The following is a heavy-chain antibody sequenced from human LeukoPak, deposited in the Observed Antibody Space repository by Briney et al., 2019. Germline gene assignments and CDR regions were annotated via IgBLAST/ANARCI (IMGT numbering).Heavy chain of an antibody. CDR3: ARLQDYFFDY. V-gene: IGHV4-34*01. Sequence: SETLSLTCAVYGASFSGYYWSWIRQPPGKGLEWIGEIGHSGSTNYNPSLKSRVTISVDTSKNQFSLKLYSVAAADTAVFYCARLQDYFFDYWGQGILVTVSS. J-gene: IGHJ4*02. CDR2: IGHSGST. CDR1: GASFSGYY. D-gene: IGHD4-11*01.